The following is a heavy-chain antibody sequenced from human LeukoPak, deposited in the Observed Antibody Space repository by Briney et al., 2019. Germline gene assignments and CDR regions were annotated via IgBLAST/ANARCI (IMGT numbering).Heavy chain of an antibody. CDR1: GYTFTGYY. D-gene: IGHD3-16*01. V-gene: IGHV1-46*01. J-gene: IGHJ4*02. Sequence: ASVKVSCKASGYTFTGYYMHWVRQAPGQGLEWMGIINPSGGSTSFAQKFQGRVIMTRDTSTSTVYMELSSLRSEDTAVYYCARDSITFGGFTFDFWGQGTLVTVSS. CDR3: ARDSITFGGFTFDF. CDR2: INPSGGST.